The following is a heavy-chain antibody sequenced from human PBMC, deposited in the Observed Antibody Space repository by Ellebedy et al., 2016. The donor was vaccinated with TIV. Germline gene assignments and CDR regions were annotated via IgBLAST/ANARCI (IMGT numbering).Heavy chain of an antibody. CDR3: ARGRTPDP. CDR2: INTDGSVT. D-gene: IGHD1-14*01. CDR1: GFTFSRHW. J-gene: IGHJ5*02. V-gene: IGHV3-74*01. Sequence: GGSLRLSXAASGFTFSRHWMYWVRQTPGKGLVWVSRINTDGSVTNYADSVEGRFTISRDNAKNTLSLQMNSLRAEDTAVYYCARGRTPDPWGQGTLVTVSS.